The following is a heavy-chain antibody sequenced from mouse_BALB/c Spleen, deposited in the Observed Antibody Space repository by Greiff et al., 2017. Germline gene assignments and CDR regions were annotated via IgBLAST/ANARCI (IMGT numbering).Heavy chain of an antibody. V-gene: IGHV5-6-5*01. CDR3: AREGLRRDAMDY. J-gene: IGHJ4*01. CDR2: ISSGGST. Sequence: EVKVVESGGGLVKPGGSLKLSCAASGFTFSSYAMSWVRQTPEKRLEWVASISSGGSTYYPDSVKGRFTISRDNARNILYLQMSSLRSEDTAMYYCAREGLRRDAMDYWGQGTSVTVSS. CDR1: GFTFSSYA. D-gene: IGHD2-4*01.